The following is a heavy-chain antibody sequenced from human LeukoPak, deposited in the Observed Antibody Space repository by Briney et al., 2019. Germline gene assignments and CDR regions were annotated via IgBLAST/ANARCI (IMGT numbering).Heavy chain of an antibody. CDR1: GGSISSSTYY. Sequence: KPSETLSLTCTVSGGSISSSTYYWGWIRQPPGKGLEWIGYIYYSGSTNYNPSLKSRVTISVDTSKNQFSLKLSSVTAADTAVYYCARGPNSSGWYEDWFDPWGQGTLVTVSS. J-gene: IGHJ5*02. D-gene: IGHD6-19*01. CDR3: ARGPNSSGWYEDWFDP. CDR2: IYYSGST. V-gene: IGHV4-61*05.